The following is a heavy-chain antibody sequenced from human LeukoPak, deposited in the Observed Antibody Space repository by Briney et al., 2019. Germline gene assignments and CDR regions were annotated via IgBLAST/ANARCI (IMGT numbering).Heavy chain of an antibody. CDR1: GGSISSHY. CDR2: IHYGGNT. D-gene: IGHD1-26*01. Sequence: PSDTLSLTCTVSGGSISSHYWRWIRQPPGKGLEWIGYIHYGGNTNYNPSLRSRVTISMDTSNNQFSLRLTSVTAADTAVYFCARHIVESTTGWFDPWGQGTLVTVSS. CDR3: ARHIVESTTGWFDP. V-gene: IGHV4-59*08. J-gene: IGHJ5*02.